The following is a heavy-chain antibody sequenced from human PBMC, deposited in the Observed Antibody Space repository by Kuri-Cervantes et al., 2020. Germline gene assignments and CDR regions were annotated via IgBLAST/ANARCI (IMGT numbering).Heavy chain of an antibody. CDR1: GFAFSTYG. D-gene: IGHD3-22*01. J-gene: IGHJ4*02. V-gene: IGHV3-30*18. Sequence: GESLKISCVASGFAFSTYGMHWVRQAPGKGLEWMAVISFEGSSQYYADSVRGRFTISRDNSRNTLNLQMNSLRPEDTAVYYCVKDGEYHDSSLHYWGQGTLVTVSS. CDR2: ISFEGSSQ. CDR3: VKDGEYHDSSLHY.